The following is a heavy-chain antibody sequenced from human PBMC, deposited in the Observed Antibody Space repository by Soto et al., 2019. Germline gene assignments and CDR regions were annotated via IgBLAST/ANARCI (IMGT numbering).Heavy chain of an antibody. D-gene: IGHD3-22*01. CDR1: GRPFSRYY. CDR3: ARESPGVVQYYYDWSGLDV. V-gene: IGHV4-34*01. Sequence: SETLSLTCAVYGRPFSRYYWGWSGVGSGSTNYNPSLKSRVTISVDASNKQFSLKLTSVTAADTAVYYCARESPGVVQYYYDWSGLDVWGQGTTVTVSS. J-gene: IGHJ6*02. CDR2: SGST.